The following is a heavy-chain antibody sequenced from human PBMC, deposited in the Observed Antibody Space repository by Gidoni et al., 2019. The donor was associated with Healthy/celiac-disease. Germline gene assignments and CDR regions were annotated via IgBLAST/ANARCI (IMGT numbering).Heavy chain of an antibody. Sequence: QVQLQESGPGLVKPSEPLSPTCTVSGRSISRYYWSWIRQPGGKGLEWIGRIYTSGSTNYNPSLKSRVTMSVDTSKNQFSLKLSSVTAADTAVYYCARDYYGSGRYYYYMDVWGKGTTVTVSS. V-gene: IGHV4-4*07. D-gene: IGHD3-10*01. J-gene: IGHJ6*03. CDR1: GRSISRYY. CDR3: ARDYYGSGRYYYYMDV. CDR2: IYTSGST.